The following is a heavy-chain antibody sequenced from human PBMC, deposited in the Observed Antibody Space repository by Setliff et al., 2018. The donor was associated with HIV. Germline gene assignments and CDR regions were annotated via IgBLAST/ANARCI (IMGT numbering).Heavy chain of an antibody. J-gene: IGHJ6*03. Sequence: ASVKVSCKASGYTFNNFDINWVRQTAGQGLEWVGWMNPKTGNTGYAHRFQGRVSITRSTSTGTAYMELTGLKPEDTAAYFCARIAVGGSHGPGYHMDVWGGGTMVTVSS. CDR3: ARIAVGGSHGPGYHMDV. D-gene: IGHD6-13*01. CDR2: MNPKTGNT. V-gene: IGHV1-8*03. CDR1: GYTFNNFD.